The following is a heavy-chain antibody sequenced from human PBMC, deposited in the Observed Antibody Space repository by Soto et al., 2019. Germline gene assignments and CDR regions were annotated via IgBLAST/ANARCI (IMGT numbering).Heavy chain of an antibody. J-gene: IGHJ4*02. CDR1: GYTFTSYD. V-gene: IGHV1-8*01. CDR2: MNPNSGNT. CDR3: AKDPIPSYYDSSGYGADY. Sequence: SVKVSCKASGYTFTSYDINWVRQATGQGLEWMGWMNPNSGNTGYAQKFQGRVTMTRNTSISTAYMELSSLRSEDTAVYYCAKDPIPSYYDSSGYGADYWGQGTLVTVSS. D-gene: IGHD3-22*01.